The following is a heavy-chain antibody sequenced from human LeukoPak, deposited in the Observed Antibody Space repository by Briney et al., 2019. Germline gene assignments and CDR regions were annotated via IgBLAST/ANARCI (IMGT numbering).Heavy chain of an antibody. V-gene: IGHV4-30-4*01. D-gene: IGHD6-13*01. J-gene: IGHJ4*02. CDR1: GGSISRGDYY. Sequence: PSQTLSLTCSVSGGSISRGDYYWTWIRQTPGKGLEWIGYIYYSGNTYYNPSLKSRVSMSVDTSKNQFFLKLTSVTAADTAVYYCARKSEDGTLFDYWGQGTLVTVSS. CDR3: ARKSEDGTLFDY. CDR2: IYYSGNT.